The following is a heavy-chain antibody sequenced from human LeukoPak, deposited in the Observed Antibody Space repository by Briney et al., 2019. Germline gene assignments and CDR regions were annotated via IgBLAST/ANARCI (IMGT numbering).Heavy chain of an antibody. V-gene: IGHV3-23*01. CDR1: GITLSNYG. J-gene: IGHJ4*02. CDR2: ISDSGGRT. D-gene: IGHD3-22*01. Sequence: GGSLRLSCAVSGITLSNYGMSWARQAPGKGLEWVAGISDSGGRTNYADSVKGRFTISRDNPKNTLYLQMNSLRAEDTAVYFCAKRGVVIRVILVGFHKEAYYFDSWGQGALVTVSS. CDR3: AKRGVVIRVILVGFHKEAYYFDS.